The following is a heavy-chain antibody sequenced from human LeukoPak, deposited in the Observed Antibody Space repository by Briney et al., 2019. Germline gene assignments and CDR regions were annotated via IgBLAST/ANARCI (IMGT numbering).Heavy chain of an antibody. CDR1: GDSVSSNSAA. Sequence: SQTLSLTCAISGDSVSSNSAAWNWIRQSPARGLEWLGRTYYRSKGYNDYAVSVKSRITINPDTSKNQFSLQLNSVTPEDTAVYYCARDRVDSSSWYTTHYYYYGMDVWGQGTTVTVSS. CDR2: TYYRSKGYN. CDR3: ARDRVDSSSWYTTHYYYYGMDV. V-gene: IGHV6-1*01. J-gene: IGHJ6*02. D-gene: IGHD6-13*01.